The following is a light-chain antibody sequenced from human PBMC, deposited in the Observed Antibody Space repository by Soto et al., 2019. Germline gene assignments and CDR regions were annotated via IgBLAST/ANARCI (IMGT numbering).Light chain of an antibody. CDR2: GAS. Sequence: EIVLTQSPGTLSLSPGERATLSCRASQSVTSSYLAWYQQTPGQAPRLLIYGASTRATGIPDRFSGSGSDTDFTITISRLEPEDFAVYYCQQYGSSPSTFGQGTKVEIK. J-gene: IGKJ1*01. V-gene: IGKV3-20*01. CDR3: QQYGSSPST. CDR1: QSVTSSY.